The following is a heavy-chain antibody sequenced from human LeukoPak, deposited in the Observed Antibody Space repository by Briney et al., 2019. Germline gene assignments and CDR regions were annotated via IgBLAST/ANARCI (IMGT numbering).Heavy chain of an antibody. CDR2: INHSGST. V-gene: IGHV4-34*01. CDR1: GGSFSGYY. J-gene: IGHJ4*02. D-gene: IGHD6-19*01. Sequence: PSETLSLTCAVYGGSFSGYYWSWIRQPPGKGLEWIGEINHSGSTNYNPSLKSRVTISVDTSKNQFSLKLSSVTAADTAVYYCASRLAVAGTYYWGQGTLVTVSS. CDR3: ASRLAVAGTYY.